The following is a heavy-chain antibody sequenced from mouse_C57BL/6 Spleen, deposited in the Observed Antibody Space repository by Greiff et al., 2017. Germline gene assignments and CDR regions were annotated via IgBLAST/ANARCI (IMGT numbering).Heavy chain of an antibody. V-gene: IGHV3-1*01. CDR2: ISYSGST. CDR3: ARSSHYYGSMDY. Sequence: EVKLVESGPGMVKPSQSLSLTCTVTGYSITSGYDWHWIRHFPGNKLEWMGYISYSGSTNYNPSLKSRISITHDTSKNHFFLKLNSVTTEDTATYYCARSSHYYGSMDYWGQGTSVTVSS. D-gene: IGHD1-1*01. CDR1: GYSITSGYD. J-gene: IGHJ4*01.